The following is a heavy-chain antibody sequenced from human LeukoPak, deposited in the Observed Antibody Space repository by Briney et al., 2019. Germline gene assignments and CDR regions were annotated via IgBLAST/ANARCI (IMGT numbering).Heavy chain of an antibody. Sequence: PGGSLRLSCAASGFTFSSYAMSWVRQAPGKGLEWVSSISSSSSYIYYADSVMGRFTISRDNAKNSLYLQMNSLRAEDTAVYYCARVFSSGWYLLSGMDVWGQGTTVTVSS. CDR3: ARVFSSGWYLLSGMDV. D-gene: IGHD6-19*01. CDR2: ISSSSSYI. V-gene: IGHV3-21*01. CDR1: GFTFSSYA. J-gene: IGHJ6*02.